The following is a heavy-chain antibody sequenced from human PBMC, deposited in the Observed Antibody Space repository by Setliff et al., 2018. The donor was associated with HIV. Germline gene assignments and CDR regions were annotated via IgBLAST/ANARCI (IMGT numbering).Heavy chain of an antibody. CDR2: IVVGSGNT. CDR3: AADCSGGSCPEYFQH. V-gene: IGHV1-58*02. J-gene: IGHJ1*01. D-gene: IGHD2-15*01. CDR1: GFTFTSSA. Sequence: GASVKVSCKASGFTFTSSAMQWVRQARGQRLEWIGWIVVGSGNTNYAQKFQERVTITRDMSTSTAYMELSSLRSEDTAVYYCAADCSGGSCPEYFQHWGQGTLVTV.